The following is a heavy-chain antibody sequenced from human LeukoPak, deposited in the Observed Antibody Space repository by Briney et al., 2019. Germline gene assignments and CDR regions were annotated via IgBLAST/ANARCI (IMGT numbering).Heavy chain of an antibody. J-gene: IGHJ4*02. Sequence: PGGSLRLSCAASGFTFSNYWMHWVRQAPGKGLVWVSRINSDGSSRNYADSVKGRFTISRDNAKNTLYLQMNSLRAEDTAVYYCARAGGGTGTRTYGSGSYWFDYWGQGTLVTVSS. D-gene: IGHD3-10*01. CDR1: GFTFSNYW. CDR2: INSDGSSR. CDR3: ARAGGGTGTRTYGSGSYWFDY. V-gene: IGHV3-74*01.